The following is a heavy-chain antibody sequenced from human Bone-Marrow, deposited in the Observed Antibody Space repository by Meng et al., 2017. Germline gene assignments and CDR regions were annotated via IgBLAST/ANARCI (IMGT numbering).Heavy chain of an antibody. V-gene: IGHV3-72*01. Sequence: GESLKISCAASGFTFSDYYMDWVRQAPGKGPEWVGRIRNKANSYSTEYAASVKDRFTISRDESKNLLYLQMNSLKTEDTAVYYCTTVFGVVVVAARQDAFDIWGQGTMVTVSS. CDR1: GFTFSDYY. CDR3: TTVFGVVVVAARQDAFDI. J-gene: IGHJ3*02. D-gene: IGHD2-15*01. CDR2: IRNKANSYST.